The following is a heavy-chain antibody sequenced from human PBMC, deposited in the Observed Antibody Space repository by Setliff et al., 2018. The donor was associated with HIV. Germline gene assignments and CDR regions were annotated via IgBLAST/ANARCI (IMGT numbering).Heavy chain of an antibody. CDR3: ARTASYYDILTGYYRYYFDY. CDR2: INTSGGSA. Sequence: ASVKVSCKASGYTFTSYPMHWVRQAPGQGLEWMGVINTSGGSAGYAEKFRGRVTMTRDTSTSTVYMELSRLRSDDTAVYYCARTASYYDILTGYYRYYFDYWGQGTLVTVSS. CDR1: GYTFTSYP. D-gene: IGHD3-9*01. J-gene: IGHJ4*02. V-gene: IGHV1-46*01.